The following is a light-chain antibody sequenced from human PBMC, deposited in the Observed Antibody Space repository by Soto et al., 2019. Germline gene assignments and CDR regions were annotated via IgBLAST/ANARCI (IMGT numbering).Light chain of an antibody. CDR1: QDIGNS. CDR3: QQYESYSPLT. J-gene: IGKJ4*01. CDR2: RAV. V-gene: IGKV1-16*01. Sequence: DIQMTQSPSSLSASVGDRVIITCRASQDIGNSLAWLQQKPGKAPKSLIYRAVSLESGVPSRFSGRRSGTEFTLTIAGLQPEDFATYYCQQYESYSPLTFGGGTKVDIK.